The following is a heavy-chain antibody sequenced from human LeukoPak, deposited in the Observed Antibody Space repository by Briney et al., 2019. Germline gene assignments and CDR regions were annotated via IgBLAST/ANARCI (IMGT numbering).Heavy chain of an antibody. Sequence: ASVTVSCKASGYTFTGYYMHWVRQAPEQGLEWMGWINPNSGGTNYAQKLQGRVTMTTDTSTSTAYMELRSLRSDDTAVYYRARDAGYNSPHNDYWGQGTLVTVSS. CDR2: INPNSGGT. CDR3: ARDAGYNSPHNDY. J-gene: IGHJ4*02. D-gene: IGHD5-24*01. CDR1: GYTFTGYY. V-gene: IGHV1-2*02.